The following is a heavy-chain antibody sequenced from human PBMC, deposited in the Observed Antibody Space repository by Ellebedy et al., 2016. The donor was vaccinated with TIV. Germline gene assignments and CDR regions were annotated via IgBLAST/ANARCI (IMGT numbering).Heavy chain of an antibody. V-gene: IGHV4-61*01. CDR1: GGSVSSGSYY. D-gene: IGHD5-18*01. CDR3: ARIKRGCSYGYDY. Sequence: MPSETLSLTCTVSGGSVSSGSYYWSWIRQPPGKGLEWIGYIYYSGSTNYNPSLKSRVTISVDTSKNQFSLKLSSVTAADTAVYYCARIKRGCSYGYDYWGQGTLVTVSS. J-gene: IGHJ4*02. CDR2: IYYSGST.